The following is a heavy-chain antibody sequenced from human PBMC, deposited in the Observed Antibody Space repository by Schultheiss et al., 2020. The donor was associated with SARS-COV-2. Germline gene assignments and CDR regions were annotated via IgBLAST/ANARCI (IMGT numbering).Heavy chain of an antibody. CDR1: GFTFSSYA. V-gene: IGHV3-48*01. Sequence: GGSLRLSCAASGFTFSSYAMNWVRQAPGKGLEWVSYISSSGSTIYYADSVKGRFTISRDDSKNTLYLQMNSLRAEDTAVYYCARAAVPTTVIVYGMDVRGQGTTVTVSS. J-gene: IGHJ6*02. D-gene: IGHD4-11*01. CDR2: ISSSGSTI. CDR3: ARAAVPTTVIVYGMDV.